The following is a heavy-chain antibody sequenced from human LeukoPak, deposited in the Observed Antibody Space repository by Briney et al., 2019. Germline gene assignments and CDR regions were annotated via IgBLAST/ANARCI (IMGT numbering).Heavy chain of an antibody. D-gene: IGHD3-22*01. Sequence: GGSLRLSCAASGFAFSSYAMSWIRQAPGKGLEWDSAISGRDTGTYYADSVKGRFTISRDNSKNTLSLKMNSLRAEDTAIYYCAKGYYYDDAYDIWGLGTMVTVSS. CDR3: AKGYYYDDAYDI. CDR2: ISGRDTGT. J-gene: IGHJ3*02. CDR1: GFAFSSYA. V-gene: IGHV3-23*01.